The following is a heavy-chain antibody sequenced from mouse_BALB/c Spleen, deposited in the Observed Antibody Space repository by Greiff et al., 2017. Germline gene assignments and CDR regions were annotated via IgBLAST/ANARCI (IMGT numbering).Heavy chain of an antibody. D-gene: IGHD1-1*02. V-gene: IGHV1-69*02. CDR2: IDPSDSYT. CDR1: GYTFTSYW. CDR3: ARYGGNYA. Sequence: QVQLQQPGAELVKPGASVKLSCKASGYTFTSYWMHWVKKRPGQGLEWIGEIDPSDSYTNYNQKFKGKATLTVDKSSSTAYMQLSSLTSEDSAVYYCARYGGNYAGGQGTLVTVSA. J-gene: IGHJ3*01.